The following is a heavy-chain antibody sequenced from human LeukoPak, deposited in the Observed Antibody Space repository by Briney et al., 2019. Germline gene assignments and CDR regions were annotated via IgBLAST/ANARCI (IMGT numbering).Heavy chain of an antibody. J-gene: IGHJ3*02. V-gene: IGHV4-34*01. CDR1: GGSFSGYY. Sequence: SETLALTCAVYGGSFSGYYWSWIRQPPGKVLEWIGEINHSGSTNYNPSLKSRVTISVDTSKNQFSLNLSSVTAADTALYYCAKQGRQIPFGGAVAIAPFDIWGQGTMVTVSS. CDR2: INHSGST. D-gene: IGHD3-16*02. CDR3: AKQGRQIPFGGAVAIAPFDI.